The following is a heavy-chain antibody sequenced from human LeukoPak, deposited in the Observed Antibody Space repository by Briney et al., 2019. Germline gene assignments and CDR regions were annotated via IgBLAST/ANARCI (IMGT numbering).Heavy chain of an antibody. V-gene: IGHV1-18*01. CDR3: AREWWGYDVLTGDNWFDP. CDR1: GYPLTTYG. D-gene: IGHD3-9*01. J-gene: IGHJ5*02. CDR2: ISTYNGDT. Sequence: ASVNVSCKASGYPLTTYGINWVRQAPGQGLEWMGWISTYNGDTNYAQKFQGRVTMTTDTSTSTAYIELRSLTSDDTAAYYCAREWWGYDVLTGDNWFDPWGQGTLVTVSS.